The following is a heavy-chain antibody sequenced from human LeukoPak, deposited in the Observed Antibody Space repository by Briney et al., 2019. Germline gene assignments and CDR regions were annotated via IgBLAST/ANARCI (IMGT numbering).Heavy chain of an antibody. CDR3: ARDRRYDFWSVYYTDYYYYMDV. CDR1: GFTFSSYW. Sequence: GGSLRLSCAASGFTFSSYWMSWVRQAPGKGLEWVANIKQDGSEKYYVDSVKGRFTISRDNAKNSLYLQMNSLRAEDTAVYYCARDRRYDFWSVYYTDYYYYMDVSGKGTTVTVSS. V-gene: IGHV3-7*01. CDR2: IKQDGSEK. J-gene: IGHJ6*03. D-gene: IGHD3-3*01.